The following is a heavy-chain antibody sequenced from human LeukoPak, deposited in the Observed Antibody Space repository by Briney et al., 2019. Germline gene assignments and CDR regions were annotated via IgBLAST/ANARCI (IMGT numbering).Heavy chain of an antibody. CDR3: ASDSSGYSFDY. J-gene: IGHJ4*02. D-gene: IGHD3-22*01. CDR1: GGSISSGDYY. V-gene: IGHV4-30-4*01. CDR2: IYYSGST. Sequence: SETLSLTCTVPGGSISSGDYYWSWIRQPPGKGLEWIGYIYYSGSTYYNPSLKSRVTISVDTSKNQFSLKLSSVTAADTAVYYCASDSSGYSFDYWGQGTLVTVSS.